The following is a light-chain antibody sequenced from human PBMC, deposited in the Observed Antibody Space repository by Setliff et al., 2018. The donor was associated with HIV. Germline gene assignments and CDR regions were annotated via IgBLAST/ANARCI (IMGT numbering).Light chain of an antibody. V-gene: IGLV2-23*02. CDR1: RSDIGTYDL. Sequence: QSALAQPASVSGSPGQSSTISCTGTRSDIGTYDLVSWYRQYPGKALKLIIYEVNRRPAGVSDRLSGSKSGNTASLTISGLRAEDEATYYCCSYTSSTTYVFGTGTKVTVL. CDR2: EVN. J-gene: IGLJ1*01. CDR3: CSYTSSTTYV.